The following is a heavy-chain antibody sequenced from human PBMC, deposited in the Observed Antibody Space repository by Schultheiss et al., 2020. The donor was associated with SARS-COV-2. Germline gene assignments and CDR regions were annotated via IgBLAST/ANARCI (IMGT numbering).Heavy chain of an antibody. CDR3: ATGTTRFDD. Sequence: GGSLRLSCAASGFTFSSYAMSWVRQAPGKGLEWVSVIYTDGSTYFADSVKGRFTISRDNSKNTLYLQMNSLRADDTAVYYCATGTTRFDDWGQGTLVTVSS. CDR2: IYTDGST. J-gene: IGHJ4*02. V-gene: IGHV3-23*03. CDR1: GFTFSSYA. D-gene: IGHD4-17*01.